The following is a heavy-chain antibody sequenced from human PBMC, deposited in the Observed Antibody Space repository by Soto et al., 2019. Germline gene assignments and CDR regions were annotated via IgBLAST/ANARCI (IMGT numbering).Heavy chain of an antibody. V-gene: IGHV1-18*01. J-gene: IGHJ3*02. CDR1: GYTFTSYG. CDR2: ISAYNGNT. Sequence: EASVKASCKASGYTFTSYGISWVRQAPGQGLEWMGWISAYNGNTNYAQKLQGRVTMTTDTSTSTAYMELRSLRSDDTAVYYCARVAVTSSSWYSDAFDIWGQGTMVTVSS. CDR3: ARVAVTSSSWYSDAFDI. D-gene: IGHD6-13*01.